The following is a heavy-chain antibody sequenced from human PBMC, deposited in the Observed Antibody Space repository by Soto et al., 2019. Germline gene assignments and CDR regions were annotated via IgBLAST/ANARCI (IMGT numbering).Heavy chain of an antibody. Sequence: GESLKISCKGSGYSFTSYWIGWVRQMPGKGLEWMGIIYPGDSDTRYSPSFQGQVTISADKSISTAYLQWSSLKASDTAMYYYARHDYPNDGYYYYYMDVWGKGTTVTVSS. V-gene: IGHV5-51*01. CDR3: ARHDYPNDGYYYYYMDV. CDR2: IYPGDSDT. CDR1: GYSFTSYW. D-gene: IGHD1-1*01. J-gene: IGHJ6*03.